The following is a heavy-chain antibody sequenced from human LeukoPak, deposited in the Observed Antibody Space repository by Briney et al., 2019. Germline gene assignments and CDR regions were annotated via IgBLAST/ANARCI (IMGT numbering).Heavy chain of an antibody. CDR2: IYPVDSDT. D-gene: IGHD6-19*01. Sequence: GEALQISCKGSGYKYHSYWIGWVRQMPGKGLEWMGIIYPVDSDTRYSPSFQGQVTISIDKSIGTAYLQWSSLKASDTAIYYCARQAVYTSAFDFSGQGTLVTVSS. V-gene: IGHV5-51*01. J-gene: IGHJ4*02. CDR1: GYKYHSYW. CDR3: ARQAVYTSAFDF.